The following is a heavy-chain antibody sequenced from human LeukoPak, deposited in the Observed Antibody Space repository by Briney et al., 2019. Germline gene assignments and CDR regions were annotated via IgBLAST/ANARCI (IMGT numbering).Heavy chain of an antibody. CDR3: ARSSSLAAYWFDP. Sequence: SETLSLTCTVSGGSISSYYWSWIRQPPGKGLEWIGYIYYSGSTNYNPSLKSRVTISVDTSKNQFSLKLSSVTAADTAVYYCARSSSLAAYWFDPWGQGTLVTVSS. CDR1: GGSISSYY. J-gene: IGHJ5*02. V-gene: IGHV4-59*08. D-gene: IGHD6-13*01. CDR2: IYYSGST.